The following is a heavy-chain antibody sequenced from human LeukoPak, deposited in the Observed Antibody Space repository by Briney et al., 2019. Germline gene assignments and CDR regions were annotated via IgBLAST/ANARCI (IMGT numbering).Heavy chain of an antibody. J-gene: IGHJ4*02. CDR1: GFTFSTYW. D-gene: IGHD2-2*01. CDR3: ARDGEPAGFDY. CDR2: IKQDGSET. V-gene: IGHV3-7*01. Sequence: GGSLRLSCAASGFTFSTYWMSWVRQAPGKGLEWVANIKQDGSETYYVDSVKGRFTISRDNAKNSLYLQMNSLRAEDTAVYYCARDGEPAGFDYWGQGTLVTVSS.